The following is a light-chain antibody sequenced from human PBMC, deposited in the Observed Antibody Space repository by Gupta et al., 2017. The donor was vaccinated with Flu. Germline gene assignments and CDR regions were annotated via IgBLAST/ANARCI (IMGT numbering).Light chain of an antibody. Sequence: TISCTRSGGSIARNYEQWYQQRPGSVPSTTVIYEFRERPPGGPDRVSGSIDSSSNSASLTISGLKAEDEADYYGQSSEPNYPGVFGGGTKLTVL. J-gene: IGLJ3*02. CDR3: QSSEPNYPGV. CDR1: GGSIARNY. V-gene: IGLV6-57*03. CDR2: EFR.